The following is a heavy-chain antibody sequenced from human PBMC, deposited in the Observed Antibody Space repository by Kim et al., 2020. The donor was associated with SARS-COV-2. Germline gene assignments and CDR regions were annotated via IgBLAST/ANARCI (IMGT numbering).Heavy chain of an antibody. Sequence: GGSLRLSCGASGFTFSDSAMHWVRRASGKGLEWVGRIRSKVNGYATAYSASVRGRFTISRDDSRNTAYLQMNSLKTEDTAFYYCTRVPGTTLAFWYAFD. V-gene: IGHV3-73*01. J-gene: IGHJ3*02. CDR1: GFTFSDSA. CDR2: IRSKVNGYAT. CDR3: TRVPGTTLAFWYAFD. D-gene: IGHD1-1*01.